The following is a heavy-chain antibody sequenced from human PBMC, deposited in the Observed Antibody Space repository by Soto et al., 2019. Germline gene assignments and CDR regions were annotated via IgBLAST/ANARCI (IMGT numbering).Heavy chain of an antibody. CDR1: GFTFSSYS. J-gene: IGHJ6*02. CDR2: ISSSSSTI. CDR3: ARDMSGYSGYDSGDVINYYYYGMDV. D-gene: IGHD5-12*01. V-gene: IGHV3-48*02. Sequence: GGSLRLSCAASGFTFSSYSMNWVRQAPGKGLEWVSYISSSSSTIYYADSVKGRFTISRDNAKNSLYLQMNSLRDEDTARYYCARDMSGYSGYDSGDVINYYYYGMDVWGQGTTVTVSS.